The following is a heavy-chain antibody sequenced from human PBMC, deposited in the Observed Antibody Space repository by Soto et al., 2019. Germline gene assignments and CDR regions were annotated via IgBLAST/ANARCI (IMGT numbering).Heavy chain of an antibody. J-gene: IGHJ4*02. V-gene: IGHV3-23*01. CDR2: ISGSADST. CDR1: GFTFSSYA. D-gene: IGHD6-6*01. CDR3: AKSSSSSPFDS. Sequence: EVQLLESGGGLVQPGESLRLSCAASGFTFSSYAMSWVRQAPGKGLEWVSVISGSADSTYYADSVKGRFTISRDKSKNTLSLQKTSLRAEDTAIEYWAKSSSSSPFDSCGPGTLGPVSS.